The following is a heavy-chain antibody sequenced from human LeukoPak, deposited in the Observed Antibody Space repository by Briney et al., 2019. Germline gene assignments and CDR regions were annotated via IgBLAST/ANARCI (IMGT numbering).Heavy chain of an antibody. J-gene: IGHJ4*02. V-gene: IGHV4-38-2*02. Sequence: PSETLSLTCTVSGYSISSGYYWGWIRQPPGKGLEWIGSIYHSGSANYSPSLKSRVTLSVDTSKNQFSLKLSSVTAADTAVYYCARGEGMYYDILTGYHDLYYFDYWGQGTLVTVSS. CDR1: GYSISSGYY. CDR3: ARGEGMYYDILTGYHDLYYFDY. D-gene: IGHD3-9*01. CDR2: IYHSGSA.